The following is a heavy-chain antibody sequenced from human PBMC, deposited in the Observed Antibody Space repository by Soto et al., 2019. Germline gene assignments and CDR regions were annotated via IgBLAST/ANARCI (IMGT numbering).Heavy chain of an antibody. CDR1: GGTFSSYA. J-gene: IGHJ6*02. D-gene: IGHD6-13*01. V-gene: IGHV1-69*01. Sequence: QVQLVQSGAEVKKPGSSVKVSCKASGGTFSSYAISWVRQAPGQGLEWMGGIIPIFGTANYAQKFQGRVTITADESTSTAYMELSSLRSEDTAVYYRARPSVQQLIRDYYYGMDVWGQGTTVTVSS. CDR3: ARPSVQQLIRDYYYGMDV. CDR2: IIPIFGTA.